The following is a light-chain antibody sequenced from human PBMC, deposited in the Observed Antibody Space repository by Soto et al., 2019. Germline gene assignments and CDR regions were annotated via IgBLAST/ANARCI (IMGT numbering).Light chain of an antibody. V-gene: IGKV1-5*03. CDR1: QSISSW. Sequence: DIQMTQSPSTLSASVGDRVTITCRASQSISSWLAWYQQKPGKAPKLLIYKASTLESGVPSRFSGSESGTEFTLTINSLQPDDFATYYCQQYSSGWTFGQGTKVEIK. CDR3: QQYSSGWT. CDR2: KAS. J-gene: IGKJ1*01.